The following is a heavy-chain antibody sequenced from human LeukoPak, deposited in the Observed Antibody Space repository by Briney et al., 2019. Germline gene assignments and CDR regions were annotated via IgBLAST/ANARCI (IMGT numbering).Heavy chain of an antibody. CDR3: ARDHHPWDCGDYGPLFY. V-gene: IGHV3-11*04. D-gene: IGHD4-17*01. CDR2: ISRSGTTI. CDR1: GFTFSDYY. Sequence: GGSLRLSCAASGFTFSDYYMSWIRQAPGKGLEGVSYISRSGTTIYYADSVKARFTIYRDNAKKSLYLQMNSLRAEDTAVYYCARDHHPWDCGDYGPLFYWGQGTLVTVSS. J-gene: IGHJ4*02.